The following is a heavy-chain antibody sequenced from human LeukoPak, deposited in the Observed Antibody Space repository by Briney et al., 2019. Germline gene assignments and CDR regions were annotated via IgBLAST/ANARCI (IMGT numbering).Heavy chain of an antibody. Sequence: GSLRLSCAASGFTFSRYSMNWVCQAPGKGLEWVSSISGSSIYKYYAGSVKGRFTISRDNAKNSLYLQMNSLRAEDTAVYYCAKGHYYYDSSGYYNRPYYFDYWGQGTLVTVSS. J-gene: IGHJ4*02. CDR1: GFTFSRYS. V-gene: IGHV3-21*04. CDR3: AKGHYYYDSSGYYNRPYYFDY. CDR2: ISGSSIYK. D-gene: IGHD3-22*01.